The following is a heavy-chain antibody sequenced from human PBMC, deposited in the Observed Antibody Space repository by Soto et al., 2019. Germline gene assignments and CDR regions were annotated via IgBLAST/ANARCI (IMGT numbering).Heavy chain of an antibody. V-gene: IGHV3-30-3*01. CDR1: GFTFSSYA. CDR2: ISYDGSNK. Sequence: QVQLVESGGGVVQPGRSLRLSCAASGFTFSSYAMHWVRQAPGKGLEWVAVISYDGSNKYYADSVKGRFTISRDNSKNTLYLQMNGLRAEDTAVYYCARDLRDAFDIWGQGTMVTVSS. CDR3: ARDLRDAFDI. J-gene: IGHJ3*02.